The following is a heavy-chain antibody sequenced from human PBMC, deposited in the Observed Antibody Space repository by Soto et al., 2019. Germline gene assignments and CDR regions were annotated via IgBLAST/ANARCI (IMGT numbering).Heavy chain of an antibody. CDR3: ARGASHGFDY. V-gene: IGHV4-34*01. CDR1: GGSFSGYY. CDR2: INHSGST. J-gene: IGHJ4*02. Sequence: QVQLQQWGAGLLKPSETLSLTCAVYGGSFSGYYWSWIRQPPGKGLEWIGEINHSGSTNYNPSLKRRVTISVDTSKNQFSLKLSSVTAADTAVYYCARGASHGFDYWGQGTLVTVSS.